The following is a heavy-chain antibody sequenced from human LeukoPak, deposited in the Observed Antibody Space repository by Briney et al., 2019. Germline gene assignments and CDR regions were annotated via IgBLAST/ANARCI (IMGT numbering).Heavy chain of an antibody. CDR3: AKARGSGYFWTFQH. Sequence: GGSLRLSCAASGLSFDDSAMHSVRHQPGRGLEWVSFVSGEGGSTYYAASVKGRFTLSRHNSKNSLYLQMNSLRTEDSALYYCAKARGSGYFWTFQHWGEGTLLSVSS. CDR1: GLSFDDSA. J-gene: IGHJ1*01. CDR2: VSGEGGST. V-gene: IGHV3-43*02. D-gene: IGHD3-22*01.